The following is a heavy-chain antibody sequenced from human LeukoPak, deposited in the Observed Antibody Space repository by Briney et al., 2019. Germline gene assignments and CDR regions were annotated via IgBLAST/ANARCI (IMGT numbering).Heavy chain of an antibody. CDR1: GFTFSSYW. V-gene: IGHV3-7*01. CDR2: IKQDGSEK. J-gene: IGHJ4*02. D-gene: IGHD4-17*01. Sequence: GGSLRLSCAASGFTFSSYWMSWVRQAPGKGLEWVANIKQDGSEKYYVDSVKGRFTISRVNAKNSLYLQMNSLRAEDTAVYYCARDGVLPSTVTTFDYWGQGTLVTVSS. CDR3: ARDGVLPSTVTTFDY.